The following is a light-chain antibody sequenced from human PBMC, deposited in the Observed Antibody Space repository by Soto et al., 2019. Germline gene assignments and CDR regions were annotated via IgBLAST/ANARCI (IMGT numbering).Light chain of an antibody. CDR2: EVS. CDR1: SSDVGGYNY. CDR3: SSCTSTNTRV. Sequence: QSALTQPASVSGSPGQSITISCTGTSSDVGGYNYVSWFQQHPGKAPKLMILEVSNRPSGVSHRFSGYKSGNTASLTISGLQPEDEADYYCSSCTSTNTRVFGTGTKLTVL. J-gene: IGLJ1*01. V-gene: IGLV2-14*01.